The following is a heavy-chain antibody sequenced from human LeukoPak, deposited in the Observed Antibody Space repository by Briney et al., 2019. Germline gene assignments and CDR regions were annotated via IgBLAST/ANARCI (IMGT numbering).Heavy chain of an antibody. D-gene: IGHD2-15*01. V-gene: IGHV4-59*01. CDR2: IYYSGST. Sequence: SETLSLTCTVSGGSISSYYWSWIRQPPGKGLEWLGYIYYSGSTNYNPSLKSRVTISVDTSKNQFSLKLSSVTAADTAVYYCARERGYCSGGSCYTGDVRFVPWGQGTLVSVSS. J-gene: IGHJ5*02. CDR1: GGSISSYY. CDR3: ARERGYCSGGSCYTGDVRFVP.